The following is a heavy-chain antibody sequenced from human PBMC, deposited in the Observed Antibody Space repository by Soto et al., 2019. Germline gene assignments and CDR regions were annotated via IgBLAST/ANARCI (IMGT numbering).Heavy chain of an antibody. V-gene: IGHV5-51*01. CDR2: IYPGESDI. Sequence: EVQLVQSGAEVKKPGESLKISCKGSGYTFNSYWIGWVRQKPGKGLDWMGIIYPGESDIRYSPSFQGQVTISADKSISTAYLQWSSLKASDTAMYYCARQGYGGYTFGAIDYWGQGTVVTVSS. CDR3: ARQGYGGYTFGAIDY. D-gene: IGHD5-18*01. J-gene: IGHJ4*02. CDR1: GYTFNSYW.